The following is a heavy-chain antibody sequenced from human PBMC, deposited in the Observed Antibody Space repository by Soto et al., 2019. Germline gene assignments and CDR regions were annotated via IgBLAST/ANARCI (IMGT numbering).Heavy chain of an antibody. V-gene: IGHV4-59*08. Sequence: PSETLSLTCTVSGGSLSSYYWSWIRQPPGKGLEWIGYIYYSGSTNYNPSLKSRVTISVDTSKNQFSLKLSSVTAADTAVYYCATLGVDSSTFYYFDYWGQGTLDTVSS. D-gene: IGHD6-6*01. J-gene: IGHJ4*02. CDR2: IYYSGST. CDR1: GGSLSSYY. CDR3: ATLGVDSSTFYYFDY.